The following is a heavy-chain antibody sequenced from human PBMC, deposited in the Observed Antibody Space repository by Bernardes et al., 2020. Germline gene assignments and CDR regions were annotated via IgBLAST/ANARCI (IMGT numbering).Heavy chain of an antibody. V-gene: IGHV4-61*01. J-gene: IGHJ3*01. CDR2: IYYSGST. CDR3: ARLRRGDRECFDV. D-gene: IGHD2-21*02. Sequence: SETLSLTCSVSGGSVSSGYYYWSWIRQPPGKGLEWIAYIYYSGSTNYNPSLKSRVTISVATSKNQLSLNLISVTAADTAMYYCARLRRGDRECFDVWGEGTMVTVSS. CDR1: GGSVSSGYYY.